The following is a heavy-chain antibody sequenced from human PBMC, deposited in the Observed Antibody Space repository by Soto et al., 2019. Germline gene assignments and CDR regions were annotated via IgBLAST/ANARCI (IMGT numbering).Heavy chain of an antibody. J-gene: IGHJ5*02. CDR1: GGTFSSYA. V-gene: IGHV1-69*13. CDR3: ARFCSSWDVLRYFDCLDH. D-gene: IGHD3-9*01. Sequence: GASVKVSCKASGGTFSSYAISWVRQAPGQGLEWMGGIIPIFGTANYAQKFQGRATITADESTSTAYMELSSLRSEDTAVYYCARFCSSWDVLRYFDCLDHWGQGTLVTVSS. CDR2: IIPIFGTA.